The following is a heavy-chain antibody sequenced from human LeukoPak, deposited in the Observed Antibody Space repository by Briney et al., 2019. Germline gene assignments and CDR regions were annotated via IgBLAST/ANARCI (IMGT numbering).Heavy chain of an antibody. CDR2: IISGSGNTK. V-gene: IGHV3-48*03. CDR3: AKWGDYDVLTGYYVSDY. CDR1: GFTFSTYE. D-gene: IGHD3-9*01. Sequence: PGRSLRLSRVASGFTFSTYEMNSVRQAPGKGLEWVSYIISGSGNTKYYADSVKGRFTISRDNSKNTVFLQMNSLRAEDTAVYYCAKWGDYDVLTGYYVSDYWGQGTLVTVSS. J-gene: IGHJ4*02.